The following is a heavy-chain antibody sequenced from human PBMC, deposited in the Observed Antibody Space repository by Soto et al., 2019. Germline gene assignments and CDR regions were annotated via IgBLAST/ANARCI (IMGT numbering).Heavy chain of an antibody. V-gene: IGHV3-30-3*01. CDR2: ISHHGSTE. CDR3: ARGYSYGPNWESDALDI. J-gene: IGHJ3*02. CDR1: GFSFSIYA. D-gene: IGHD5-18*01. Sequence: QVQLVESGGGVVQPGRSLRLSCAASGFSFSIYAMHWVRQAPGKGLEWVAVISHHGSTEYYGDSVKGRFTISRDNSKNTLYLQMYSLRPEDTAIYYCARGYSYGPNWESDALDIWGQGAMVTVSS.